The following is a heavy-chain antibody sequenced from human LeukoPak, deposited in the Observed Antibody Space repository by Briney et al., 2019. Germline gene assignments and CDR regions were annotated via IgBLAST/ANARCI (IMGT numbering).Heavy chain of an antibody. V-gene: IGHV3-48*01. CDR3: ARGTAAGTSRFDY. J-gene: IGHJ4*02. CDR1: GFTFSSYS. Sequence: GGSLRLSCAASGFTFSSYSMNWVRQAPGKGLEWVSYNSPTSGTIHYAVSVKGRFTISRDNARNSLFLQMNSLRAEDTALYYCARGTAAGTSRFDYWGQGTLVTVSS. D-gene: IGHD6-13*01. CDR2: NSPTSGTI.